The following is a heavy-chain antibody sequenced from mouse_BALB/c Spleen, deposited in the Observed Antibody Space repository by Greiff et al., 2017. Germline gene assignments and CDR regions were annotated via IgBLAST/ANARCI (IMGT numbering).Heavy chain of an antibody. CDR1: GYTFTDYN. CDR3: ASTGLRQGFAY. CDR2: IYPYNGGT. D-gene: IGHD2-4*01. Sequence: EVKLVESGPELVKPGASVKISCKASGYTFTDYNMHWVKQSHGKSLEWIGYIYPYNGGTGYNQKFKSKATLTVDNSSSTAYMELRSLTSEDSAVYYCASTGLRQGFAYWGQGTLVTVSA. J-gene: IGHJ3*01. V-gene: IGHV1S29*02.